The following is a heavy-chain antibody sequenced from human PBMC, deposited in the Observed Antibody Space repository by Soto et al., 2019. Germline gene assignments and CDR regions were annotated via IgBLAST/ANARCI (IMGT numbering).Heavy chain of an antibody. CDR1: GFTFSDFA. CDR3: AKMEGMDTWAYSFDY. V-gene: IGHV3-23*01. J-gene: IGHJ4*02. Sequence: EVQVLESVGGLVQPGGSLRLSCAATGFTFSDFAMSWVRQAPGKGLEWVSRIYGGGNGPHYADSVKGRVTIPRDNSKNTFYLQTNRRRAEDTAVYYCAKMEGMDTWAYSFDYWGQGTLVTVTS. CDR2: IYGGGNGP. D-gene: IGHD5-18*01.